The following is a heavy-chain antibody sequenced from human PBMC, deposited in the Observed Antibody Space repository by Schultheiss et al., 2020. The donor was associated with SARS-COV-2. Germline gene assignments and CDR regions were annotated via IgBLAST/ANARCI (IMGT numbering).Heavy chain of an antibody. D-gene: IGHD1-1*01. J-gene: IGHJ5*02. CDR2: VHYSGTT. CDR1: GGSISNSLYY. CDR3: ARHGLRPSDYTVSTGVLRDPWFDP. Sequence: SETLSLTCTVSGGSISNSLYYWGWIRQPPGKGLEWIGSVHYSGTTKYSPSLESRATMSVDTSKNQFSLKLSSVTAADTAVYFCARHGLRPSDYTVSTGVLRDPWFDPWGQGTPVTVSS. V-gene: IGHV4-39*01.